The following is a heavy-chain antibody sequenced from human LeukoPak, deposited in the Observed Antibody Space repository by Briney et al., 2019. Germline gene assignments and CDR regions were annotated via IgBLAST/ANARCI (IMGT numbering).Heavy chain of an antibody. CDR3: ASISGYSSSRAYGGY. D-gene: IGHD6-13*01. Sequence: SETLSLTCAVYNGFDNLYFMLVRQPPGKGLEWIGNIFYSGSTYYSPSLKSRVTISLDTSRNQFSLKLNSVTAADTAVYYCASISGYSSSRAYGGYWGQGTLVTVSS. CDR1: NGFDNLYFM. J-gene: IGHJ4*02. V-gene: IGHV4-39*07. CDR2: IFYSGST.